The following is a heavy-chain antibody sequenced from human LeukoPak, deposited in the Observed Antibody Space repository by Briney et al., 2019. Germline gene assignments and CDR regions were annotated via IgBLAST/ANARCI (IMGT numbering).Heavy chain of an antibody. Sequence: QPGRSLRLSCAASGFTLSSYGMHWVRQAPGKGLEWVAVIWYDGSNKYYADSVKGRFTISRDNSKNTLYLQMNSLRAEDTAVYYCARGGSSGWSFFDYWGQGTLVTVSS. D-gene: IGHD6-19*01. CDR2: IWYDGSNK. J-gene: IGHJ4*02. CDR1: GFTLSSYG. V-gene: IGHV3-33*01. CDR3: ARGGSSGWSFFDY.